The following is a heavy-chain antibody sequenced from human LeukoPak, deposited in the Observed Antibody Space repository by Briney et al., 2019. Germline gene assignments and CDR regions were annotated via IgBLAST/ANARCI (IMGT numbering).Heavy chain of an antibody. Sequence: GRSLRLSCAASGFTFSSYGMHWVRQAPGKGLEWVAVISYDGNNKYYADSVKGRFTISRDNAKNSLYLQMNSLRAEDTAVYYCARASRDIVVVVAATPPGDYWGQGTLVTVSS. D-gene: IGHD2-15*01. CDR2: ISYDGNNK. CDR1: GFTFSSYG. J-gene: IGHJ4*02. V-gene: IGHV3-30*03. CDR3: ARASRDIVVVVAATPPGDY.